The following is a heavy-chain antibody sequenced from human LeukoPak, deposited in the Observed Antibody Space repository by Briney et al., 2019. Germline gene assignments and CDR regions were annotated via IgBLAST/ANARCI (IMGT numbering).Heavy chain of an antibody. CDR1: GFTFSSYA. D-gene: IGHD3-22*01. CDR3: AKDGYYYDSSGYLDY. V-gene: IGHV3-23*01. CDR2: ISGSGGST. J-gene: IGHJ4*02. Sequence: GGSLRLSXAASGFTFSSYAMSWVRQAPGKGMEWLSAISGSGGSTYYADSVKGRFTISRDNSKNTLYLQMNSLRAEDTAVYYCAKDGYYYDSSGYLDYWGQGTLVTVSS.